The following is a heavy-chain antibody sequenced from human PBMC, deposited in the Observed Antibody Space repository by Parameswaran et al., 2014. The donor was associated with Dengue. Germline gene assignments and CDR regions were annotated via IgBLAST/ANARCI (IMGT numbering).Heavy chain of an antibody. D-gene: IGHD5-18*01. V-gene: IGHV3-21*01. CDR3: ARDPPYTAMVTWYYYYGMDV. CDR2: ISSSSSYI. J-gene: IGHJ6*02. Sequence: WIRQPPGKGLEWVSSISSSSSYIYYADSVKGRFTISRDNAKNSLYLQMNSLRAEDTAVYYCARDPPYTAMVTWYYYYGMDVWGQGTTVTVSS.